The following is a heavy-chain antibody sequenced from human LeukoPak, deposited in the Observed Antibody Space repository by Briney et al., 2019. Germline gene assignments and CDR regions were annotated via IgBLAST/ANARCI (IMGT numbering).Heavy chain of an antibody. J-gene: IGHJ3*02. CDR3: ARVGRSSWYTDAFDI. Sequence: PGGSLRLSCAAPGFTFSSYSMNWVRQAPGKGLEWVSYISSSSSIIYYADSVKGRFTISRDNAKNSLYLQRNSLRAEDTAVYYCARVGRSSWYTDAFDIWGQGTMVTVSS. V-gene: IGHV3-48*01. D-gene: IGHD6-13*01. CDR1: GFTFSSYS. CDR2: ISSSSSII.